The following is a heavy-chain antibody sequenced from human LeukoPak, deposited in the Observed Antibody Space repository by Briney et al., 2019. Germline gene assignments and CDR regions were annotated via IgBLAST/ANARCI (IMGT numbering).Heavy chain of an antibody. J-gene: IGHJ4*02. CDR3: AKSSDGSGSYTYFDY. CDR2: ILGLGGASRT. V-gene: IGHV3-23*01. Sequence: GGSLRLSCSASGFSFSTDGMSWVRQAPGKGLEWVSGILGLGGASRTYYADSVKGRFTISRDNSKNTLYLQMNSLRAEDTAVYYCAKSSDGSGSYTYFDYWGQGTLVTASS. D-gene: IGHD3-10*01. CDR1: GFSFSTDG.